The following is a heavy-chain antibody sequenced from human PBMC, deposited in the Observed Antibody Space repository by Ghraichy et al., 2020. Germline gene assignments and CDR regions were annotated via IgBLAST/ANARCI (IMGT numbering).Heavy chain of an antibody. D-gene: IGHD3-22*01. CDR1: GFTFSGSA. Sequence: GGSLRLSCAASGFTFSGSAIHWVRQASGKGLEWVGRIKSKANNYATAYAASVKGRFTISRDDSKNTAFLQMNSLKTEDTAVYYCSRLDYDSSVFWVLWGQGTLVTVSS. J-gene: IGHJ4*02. CDR2: IKSKANNYAT. V-gene: IGHV3-73*01. CDR3: SRLDYDSSVFWVL.